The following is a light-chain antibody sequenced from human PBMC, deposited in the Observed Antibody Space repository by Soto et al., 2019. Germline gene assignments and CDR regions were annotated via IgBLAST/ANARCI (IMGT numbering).Light chain of an antibody. CDR2: VVR. Sequence: QSVLTQPASVSGSPGQSITISCTGTSSDVGGYNYVSCYQKYPGKAPKLMIYVVRIRPSGFFNRFSGSKSGDTASLTIFGLQADDEADYYCSSYTRSSTYVFGTGTKVTVL. J-gene: IGLJ1*01. CDR3: SSYTRSSTYV. V-gene: IGLV2-14*01. CDR1: SSDVGGYNY.